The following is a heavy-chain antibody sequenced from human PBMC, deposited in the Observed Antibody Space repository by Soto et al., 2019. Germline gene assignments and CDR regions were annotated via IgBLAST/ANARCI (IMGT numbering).Heavy chain of an antibody. CDR1: GGSVSSGSYY. D-gene: IGHD4-17*01. V-gene: IGHV4-61*01. CDR2: IYYSGST. Sequence: QVQLQESGPGLVKPSETLSLTCTVSGGSVSSGSYYWSWIRQPPGKGLEWIGYIYYSGSTNYNPCLKSRVTISVDTSKNQSSLKLSSVTAADTAVYYCAREPAEAYGDYGHWYFDLWGRGTLVTVSS. CDR3: AREPAEAYGDYGHWYFDL. J-gene: IGHJ2*01.